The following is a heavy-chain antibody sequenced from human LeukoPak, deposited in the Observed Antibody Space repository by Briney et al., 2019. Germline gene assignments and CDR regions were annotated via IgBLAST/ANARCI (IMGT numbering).Heavy chain of an antibody. CDR1: GYTFTSYG. J-gene: IGHJ4*02. V-gene: IGHV1-18*01. D-gene: IGHD3-22*01. Sequence: GASVTVSCKATGYTFTSYGISWVRQAPGQGLAWMGWISAYNGNTNYAQKLQGRVTMTTDTSTSTAYMELRSLRSDDTAVYYCGYDSSGSAIDYWGQGTLVTVSS. CDR3: GYDSSGSAIDY. CDR2: ISAYNGNT.